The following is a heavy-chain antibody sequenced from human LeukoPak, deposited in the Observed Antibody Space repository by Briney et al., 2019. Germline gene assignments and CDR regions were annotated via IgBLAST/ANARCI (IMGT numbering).Heavy chain of an antibody. CDR3: ARSESISGGWSFSWFDP. D-gene: IGHD6-19*01. Sequence: SQTLSLTCAISGDSVSSNSAAWNWIRQSPSRGLEWLGRTYYRSKWYNDYAVSVKGRIAINPDTSKNQFSLQLNSVTPEDTAVYYCARSESISGGWSFSWFDPWGQGTLVTVSS. J-gene: IGHJ5*02. CDR2: TYYRSKWYN. V-gene: IGHV6-1*01. CDR1: GDSVSSNSAA.